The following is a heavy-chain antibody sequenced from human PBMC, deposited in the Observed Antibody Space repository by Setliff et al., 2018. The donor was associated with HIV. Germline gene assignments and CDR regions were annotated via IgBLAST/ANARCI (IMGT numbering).Heavy chain of an antibody. Sequence: SETLSLTCAVSGYSISSGYYWGWIRQPPGKGLEWIGSISHSGSTYYKPSLKSRVTISVDTSKNHFSLKLSSVTAADTAVYYCARHEITMVRGVTIKAGYSFDYWGQGTLVTVSS. CDR3: ARHEITMVRGVTIKAGYSFDY. CDR1: GYSISSGYY. D-gene: IGHD3-10*01. CDR2: ISHSGST. V-gene: IGHV4-38-2*01. J-gene: IGHJ4*02.